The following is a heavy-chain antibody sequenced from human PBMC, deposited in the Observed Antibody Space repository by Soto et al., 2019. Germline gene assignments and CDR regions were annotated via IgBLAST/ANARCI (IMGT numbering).Heavy chain of an antibody. V-gene: IGHV1-2*04. CDR3: ASGGSTVTREFDY. CDR1: GYTFTGFF. D-gene: IGHD4-17*01. Sequence: QVQLVQSGAEVKKPGASVKVSCKASGYTFTGFFMHWMRQVPGQGLEWMGWINPNSGDTEYAQNFQGWVTMTRDTSISTAYMELSRLRSDDTAVYYCASGGSTVTREFDYWGQGTLVSVSS. J-gene: IGHJ4*02. CDR2: INPNSGDT.